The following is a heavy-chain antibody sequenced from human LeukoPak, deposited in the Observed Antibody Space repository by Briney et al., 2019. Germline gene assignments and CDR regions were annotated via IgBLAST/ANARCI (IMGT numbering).Heavy chain of an antibody. J-gene: IGHJ4*02. D-gene: IGHD3-10*01. V-gene: IGHV1-69*13. Sequence: ASVKVSCKASGGTFSKYTISWVRQAPGQGLEWMGGIIPIFGTANYAQKFQGRVTITADESTSTAYMELSSLRSEDTAVYYCARGSHFGDPEGISDYWGQGTLVTVSS. CDR2: IIPIFGTA. CDR3: ARGSHFGDPEGISDY. CDR1: GGTFSKYT.